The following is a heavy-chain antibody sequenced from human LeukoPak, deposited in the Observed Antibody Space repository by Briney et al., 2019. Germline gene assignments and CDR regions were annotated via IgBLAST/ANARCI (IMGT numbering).Heavy chain of an antibody. CDR1: GFTFSSYG. CDR2: IWYDGSNK. D-gene: IGHD3-22*01. CDR3: ARDMIMGGPPDYLDY. Sequence: GGSLRLSCAASGFTFSSYGMHWVRQAPGKGLEWVAVIWYDGSNKYYADSVKGRFTISRDNSKNTLYLQMNSLRAEDTAVYYCARDMIMGGPPDYLDYWGQGTLVTVSS. V-gene: IGHV3-33*01. J-gene: IGHJ4*02.